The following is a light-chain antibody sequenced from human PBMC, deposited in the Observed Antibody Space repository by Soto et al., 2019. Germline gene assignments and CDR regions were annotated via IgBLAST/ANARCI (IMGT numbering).Light chain of an antibody. CDR2: GAS. J-gene: IGKJ4*01. Sequence: DIQLTQSPSFLSASVGDRVTISCRASQGISDYLAWYQQKPGKAPKLLIYGASTVPSGVPSRFSGSASGTEFTLTISSLQPEDFVTYCCQQFNAYPLTFGGGTKLEIK. V-gene: IGKV1-9*01. CDR1: QGISDY. CDR3: QQFNAYPLT.